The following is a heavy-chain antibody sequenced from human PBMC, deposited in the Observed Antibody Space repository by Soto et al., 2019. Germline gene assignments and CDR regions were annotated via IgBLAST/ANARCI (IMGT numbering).Heavy chain of an antibody. CDR3: AKAGSQWLAAADAFDF. Sequence: GGSLRLSCAVSGFTFDDNAMHWVRQAPEKGLEWVSGINWKSDIGYADSVKGRFTISRDNAENSLYLQMNSLRAEDTALYYCAKAGSQWLAAADAFDFWGQGTMVTVSS. CDR1: GFTFDDNA. D-gene: IGHD6-19*01. J-gene: IGHJ3*01. CDR2: INWKSDI. V-gene: IGHV3-9*01.